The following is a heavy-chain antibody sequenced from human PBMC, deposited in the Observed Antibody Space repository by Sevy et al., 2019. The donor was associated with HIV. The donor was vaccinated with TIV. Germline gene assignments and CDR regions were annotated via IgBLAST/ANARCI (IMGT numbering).Heavy chain of an antibody. J-gene: IGHJ4*02. Sequence: GGSLRLSCTASGFTFSSYEMNWVRQAPGKGLEWVSYISNSGSNIYYSDSVKGRFTISRDNAKNSLYLQMNSLRAEDTAVYYCARDDDILTGYIFDYWGQGTLVTVSS. D-gene: IGHD3-9*01. V-gene: IGHV3-48*03. CDR3: ARDDDILTGYIFDY. CDR2: ISNSGSNI. CDR1: GFTFSSYE.